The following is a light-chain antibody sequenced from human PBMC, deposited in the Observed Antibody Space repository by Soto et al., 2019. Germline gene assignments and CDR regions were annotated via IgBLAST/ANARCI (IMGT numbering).Light chain of an antibody. Sequence: QSVLTQPPSVSGSPGQSVTISCTGISSDIGSYNRVSWYQQPPGTAPKLMIYEVNNRPSGVPDRFSGSTSGNTASLTISGLQAEGEADYYCSLYTSISTYAFGTGTKVTVL. J-gene: IGLJ1*01. V-gene: IGLV2-18*01. CDR1: SSDIGSYNR. CDR2: EVN. CDR3: SLYTSISTYA.